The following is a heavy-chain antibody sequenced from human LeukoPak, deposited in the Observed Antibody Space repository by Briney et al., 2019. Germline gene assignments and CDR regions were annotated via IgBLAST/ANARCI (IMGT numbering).Heavy chain of an antibody. Sequence: PGGSLRLSCAASGFTFSDYVMSWVRQAPGKGLEWLSAISGSGDSTYYSDSVKARFTSSRDNSRNTLYLQIHSLRAEDTAIYYCASSIVRGGYGDYDYWGQGTQVIVSS. D-gene: IGHD3-10*01. V-gene: IGHV3-23*01. CDR2: ISGSGDST. CDR3: ASSIVRGGYGDYDY. J-gene: IGHJ4*02. CDR1: GFTFSDYV.